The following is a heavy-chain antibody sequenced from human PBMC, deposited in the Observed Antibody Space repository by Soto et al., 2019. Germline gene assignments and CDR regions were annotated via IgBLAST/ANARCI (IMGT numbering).Heavy chain of an antibody. V-gene: IGHV3-30-3*01. J-gene: IGHJ4*02. Sequence: PGGSLRLSCAASGFTFSSYAMHWVRQAPGKGLEWVAVISYDGSNKYYADSVKGRFTISRDNSKNTLYLQMNSLRAEDTAVYYCARDSPEGSGSYTFDYWGQGTLVTVSS. CDR3: ARDSPEGSGSYTFDY. D-gene: IGHD3-10*01. CDR2: ISYDGSNK. CDR1: GFTFSSYA.